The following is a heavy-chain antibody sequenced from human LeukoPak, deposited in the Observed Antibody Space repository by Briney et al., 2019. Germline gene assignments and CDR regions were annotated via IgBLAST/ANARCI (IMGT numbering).Heavy chain of an antibody. D-gene: IGHD3-16*02. CDR2: INHSGST. CDR1: GGSFSGYY. J-gene: IGHJ4*02. Sequence: SETLSLTCAVYGGSFSGYYWSWIRQPPGKGLEWIGEINHSGSTNYNPSLKSRVTISVDTSKNQFSLKLSSVTAADTAVYYCARVTTHYDYVWGSYRYTTDLYYFDYWGQGTLVTVSS. CDR3: ARVTTHYDYVWGSYRYTTDLYYFDY. V-gene: IGHV4-34*01.